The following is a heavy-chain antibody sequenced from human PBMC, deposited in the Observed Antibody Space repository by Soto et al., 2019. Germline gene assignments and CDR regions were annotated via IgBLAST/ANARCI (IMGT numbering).Heavy chain of an antibody. CDR2: INHSGST. CDR1: SGFFRGYY. Sequence: SETLSQNRAVCSGFFRGYYWSRIRQTPGKGLEWIGEINHSGSTNYNPSLKSRVTISVDTSKNQFSLKLSSVTAADTAVYYCARGSQVYARWSYYYYGMEVWGQGTTVTVSS. CDR3: ARGSQVYARWSYYYYGMEV. D-gene: IGHD2-8*01. V-gene: IGHV4-34*01. J-gene: IGHJ6*02.